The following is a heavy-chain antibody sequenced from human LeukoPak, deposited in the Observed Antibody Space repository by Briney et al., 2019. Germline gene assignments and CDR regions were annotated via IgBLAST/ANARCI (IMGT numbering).Heavy chain of an antibody. J-gene: IGHJ6*02. CDR1: GGSFSGYY. Sequence: SETLSLTCAVYGGSFSGYYWSWIRQPPGKGLEWIGEINHSGSTNYNPSLKSRVTISVDTSKNQFSLKLSSVTAADAAVYYCARRAVAGRYYGMDVWGQGTTVTVSS. CDR3: ARRAVAGRYYGMDV. CDR2: INHSGST. V-gene: IGHV4-34*01. D-gene: IGHD6-19*01.